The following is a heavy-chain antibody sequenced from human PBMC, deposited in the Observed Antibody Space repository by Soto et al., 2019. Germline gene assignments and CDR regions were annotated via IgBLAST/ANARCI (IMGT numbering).Heavy chain of an antibody. CDR3: ARATSFSGHHGY. D-gene: IGHD2-8*02. CDR2: IYYSGST. J-gene: IGHJ4*02. V-gene: IGHV4-31*03. CDR1: GGSFSSGGYY. Sequence: QLQLQESGPGLVKPSQTLSLACTVSGGSFSSGGYYWSWIRQLPGKGLEWIGYIYYSGSTYYNPSLKSRFTISLDTSKNHFSLTLSSVTAADTAVYYCARATSFSGHHGYWGQGTLVTVSS.